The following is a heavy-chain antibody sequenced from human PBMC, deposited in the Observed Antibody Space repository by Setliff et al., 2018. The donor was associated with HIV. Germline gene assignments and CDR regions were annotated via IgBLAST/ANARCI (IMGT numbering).Heavy chain of an antibody. D-gene: IGHD3-10*01. Sequence: ASVKVSCKASGYTFNNYGVTWVRQAPGQGPEWMGWISGYGNRKYAQKFEGRLTVTTDTSTSTAYMELRTLRSDDPAVYFWASGRGIYGSGALEAFDVWGQGTMVTVS. V-gene: IGHV1-18*01. CDR2: ISGYGNR. CDR1: GYTFNNYG. J-gene: IGHJ3*01. CDR3: ASGRGIYGSGALEAFDV.